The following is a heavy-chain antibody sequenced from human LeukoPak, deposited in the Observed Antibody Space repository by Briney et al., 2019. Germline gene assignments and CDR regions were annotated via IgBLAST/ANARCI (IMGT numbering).Heavy chain of an antibody. D-gene: IGHD2-2*01. J-gene: IGHJ4*02. CDR3: ACPPRYCSSTSCPFDY. CDR1: GGSFSAYY. V-gene: IGHV4-34*01. CDR2: INHSGST. Sequence: PSETLSLTCAVYGGSFSAYYWSWIRQPPGKGLEWIGEINHSGSTNYNPSLKSRVTISVDTSKNQFSLKLSSVTAADTAVYCCACPPRYCSSTSCPFDYWGQGTLVTVSS.